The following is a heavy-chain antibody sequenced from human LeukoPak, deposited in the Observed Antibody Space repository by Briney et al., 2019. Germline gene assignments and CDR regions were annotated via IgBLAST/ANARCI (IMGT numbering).Heavy chain of an antibody. CDR3: ARDEYYYDSSCYYGSYYYYMDV. V-gene: IGHV4-61*02. Sequence: PSQTLSLTCTVSGGTISSGSYYWSWIRQPAGKGLEWIGRIYTSGSTNYNPSLKSRVTISVDTSKNQFSLKLSSVTAADTAVYYCARDEYYYDSSCYYGSYYYYMDVWGKGTTVTVSS. CDR2: IYTSGST. D-gene: IGHD3-22*01. J-gene: IGHJ6*03. CDR1: GGTISSGSYY.